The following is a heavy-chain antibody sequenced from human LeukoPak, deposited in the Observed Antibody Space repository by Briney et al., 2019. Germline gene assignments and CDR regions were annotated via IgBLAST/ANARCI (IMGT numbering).Heavy chain of an antibody. CDR1: GFTFGSHS. D-gene: IGHD6-19*01. J-gene: IGHJ4*02. V-gene: IGHV3-48*01. Sequence: GGSLRLSCAASGFTFGSHSMNWVRQAPGKGLEWVSYISSSSRTIYYADSVKGRFTISRDNAKNSLYLQMNSLRAEDTAVYYCVKSGYSSGWYSDWGQGTLVTVSS. CDR3: VKSGYSSGWYSD. CDR2: ISSSSRTI.